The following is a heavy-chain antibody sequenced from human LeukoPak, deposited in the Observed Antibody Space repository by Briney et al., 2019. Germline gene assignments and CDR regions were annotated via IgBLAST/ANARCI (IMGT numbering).Heavy chain of an antibody. V-gene: IGHV1-69*05. Sequence: SVKVSCKASGGTFSSYAISWVRQAPGQGLEWMGRIIPIFGTANYAQKFQGRVTITTGESTSTAYMELSSLRSEDTAVYYCARVGYCSSTSCPLYYFDYWGQGTLVTVSS. CDR3: ARVGYCSSTSCPLYYFDY. D-gene: IGHD2-2*01. CDR2: IIPIFGTA. J-gene: IGHJ4*02. CDR1: GGTFSSYA.